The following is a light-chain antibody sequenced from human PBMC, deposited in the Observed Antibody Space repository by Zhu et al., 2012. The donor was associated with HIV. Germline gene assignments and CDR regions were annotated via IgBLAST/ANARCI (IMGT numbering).Light chain of an antibody. J-gene: IGKJ4*01. Sequence: IVLTQSPATLSLSPGERATLSCRTSQSVSSYLAWYQQKPGQAPRLLIYGASSRATGIPDRFSGSGSGTDFTLTISRLEPEDFAVYYCQQYVSSPLTFGGGTKVEIK. CDR1: QSVSSY. V-gene: IGKV3-20*01. CDR3: QQYVSSPLT. CDR2: GAS.